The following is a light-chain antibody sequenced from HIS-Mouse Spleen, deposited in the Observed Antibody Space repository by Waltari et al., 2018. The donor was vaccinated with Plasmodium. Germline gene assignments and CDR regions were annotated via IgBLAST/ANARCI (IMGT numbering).Light chain of an antibody. V-gene: IGLV3-1*01. J-gene: IGLJ2*01. CDR3: QAWDSSTVV. Sequence: SYELTPPPSVSVSPGQTASIPCSGDNLGDKYACWYQQKPGQSPVLVIYQDSKRPSGIPERFSGSNSGNTATLTISGTQAMDEADYYCQAWDSSTVVFGGGTKLTVL. CDR2: QDS. CDR1: NLGDKY.